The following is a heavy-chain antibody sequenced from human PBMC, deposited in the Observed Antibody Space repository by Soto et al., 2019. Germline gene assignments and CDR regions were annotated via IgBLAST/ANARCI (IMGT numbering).Heavy chain of an antibody. CDR2: INSDGSST. D-gene: IGHD3-22*01. V-gene: IGHV3-74*01. Sequence: GGSLRLSCAASGFTFSSYWMHWVRQAPGKGLVWVSRINSDGSSTSYADSVKGRFTISRDNAKNTLYLQMNSLRAEDTAVYYCARAPARVIPDYWGQGTLVTVLL. J-gene: IGHJ4*02. CDR1: GFTFSSYW. CDR3: ARAPARVIPDY.